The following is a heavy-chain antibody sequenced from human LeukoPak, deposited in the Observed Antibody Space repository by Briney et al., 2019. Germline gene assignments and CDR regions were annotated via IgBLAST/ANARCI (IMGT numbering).Heavy chain of an antibody. CDR1: GGSISSSSYY. D-gene: IGHD6-19*01. CDR2: IYYGGST. J-gene: IGHJ4*02. CDR3: AILQHSSGWYSDC. Sequence: SETLSLTCTVSGGSISSSSYYWGWVRQPPGKGLEWIGSIYYGGSTYYNPSLKSRVTISVDTSRNQFSLKLSSVTAADTAVYYCAILQHSSGWYSDCWGQGTLVTVSS. V-gene: IGHV4-39*01.